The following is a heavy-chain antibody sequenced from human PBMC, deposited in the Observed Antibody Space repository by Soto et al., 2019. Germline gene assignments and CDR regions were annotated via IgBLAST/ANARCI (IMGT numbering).Heavy chain of an antibody. Sequence: EVQLVESGGGLVQPGGSLRLSCAASGFTLSNFWMSWVRQAPGKGLEWVASIKEDGSEKTYVDSVKGRFTISRDNAQNSLYLQMNCLRVDDAAEYYCASYSTLGCWGQGTPVIVPS. V-gene: IGHV3-7*03. J-gene: IGHJ4*02. CDR1: GFTLSNFW. D-gene: IGHD6-13*01. CDR2: IKEDGSEK. CDR3: ASYSTLGC.